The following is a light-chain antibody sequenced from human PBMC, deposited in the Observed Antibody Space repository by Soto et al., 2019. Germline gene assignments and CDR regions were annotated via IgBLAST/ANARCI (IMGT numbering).Light chain of an antibody. CDR2: GAS. J-gene: IGKJ2*01. Sequence: EIVMTQSPDTLSMSPGERATLSCRASQSVGSKLAWYQQKPGQAPRLLIYGASTRATGIPARFSGSGSGTEFTLTISSLQSEDFAVYFGQQYNHWPPMYTFGQGTKLEIK. CDR3: QQYNHWPPMYT. V-gene: IGKV3-15*01. CDR1: QSVGSK.